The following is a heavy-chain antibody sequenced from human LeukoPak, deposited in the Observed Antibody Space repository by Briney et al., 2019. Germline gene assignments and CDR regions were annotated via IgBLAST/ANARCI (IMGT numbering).Heavy chain of an antibody. CDR2: IGSRVNSYAT. V-gene: IGHV3-73*01. Sequence: GGSLRLSGAASGVTFSGSEINWVRQASGKGLEWVGRIGSRVNSYATAYAASVKGRFLISRDDSKNTAYLQMNSLTTEDTAVYYCSYKASPGDFDSWGQGTLVTVSS. J-gene: IGHJ4*02. CDR3: SYKASPGDFDS. CDR1: GVTFSGSE. D-gene: IGHD7-27*01.